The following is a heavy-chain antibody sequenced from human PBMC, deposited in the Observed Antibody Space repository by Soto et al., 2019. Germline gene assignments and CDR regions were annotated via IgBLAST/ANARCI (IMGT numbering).Heavy chain of an antibody. Sequence: SXTLSLTCAVSGGSISSGGSSWSWIRQPPGKGLEWIGYIYHSGSTYYNPSLKSRVTISVDRSKNQFSLKLSSVTAADTAAYYCARVPSPWGQGTLVTVSS. CDR1: GGSISSGGSS. CDR2: IYHSGST. V-gene: IGHV4-30-2*01. J-gene: IGHJ5*02. CDR3: ARVPSP.